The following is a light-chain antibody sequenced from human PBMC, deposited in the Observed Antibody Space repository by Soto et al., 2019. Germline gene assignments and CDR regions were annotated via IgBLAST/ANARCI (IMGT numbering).Light chain of an antibody. CDR2: EGT. J-gene: IGLJ1*01. V-gene: IGLV2-14*02. CDR1: SSDVGTYYF. Sequence: QSALTQPASVSGSLGQSITISCTGSSSDVGTYYFVSWYQQHPGKVPKLMIYEGTKRPSGVSDRFSGSKSGNTASMTVSGLQAADEADYFCKSYAGSNTYVFGSGTKLTVL. CDR3: KSYAGSNTYV.